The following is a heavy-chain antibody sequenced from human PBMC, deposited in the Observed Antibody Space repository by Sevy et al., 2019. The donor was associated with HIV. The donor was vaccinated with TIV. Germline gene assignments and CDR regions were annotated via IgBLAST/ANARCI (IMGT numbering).Heavy chain of an antibody. V-gene: IGHV4-31*03. CDR3: ARGSGIQLWLRY. CDR2: IYYSGST. CDR1: GGSISSGGYY. Sequence: SETLSLTCTVSGGSISSGGYYWSWIRQHPGKGLEWIGSIYYSGSTYYNPSLKSRLTISVDTSKSQFSLKLGSVTAADTAVYFCARGSGIQLWLRYWGQGTLVTVSS. J-gene: IGHJ4*02. D-gene: IGHD5-18*01.